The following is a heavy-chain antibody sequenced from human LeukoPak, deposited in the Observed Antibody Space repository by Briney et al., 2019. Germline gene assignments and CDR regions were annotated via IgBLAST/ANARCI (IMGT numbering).Heavy chain of an antibody. CDR1: GGSFSGYY. CDR3: ARAGIAAAGDY. CDR2: INHSGST. D-gene: IGHD6-13*01. Sequence: SETLSLTCAVYGGSFSGYYWSWIRQPPGKGLEWIGEINHSGSTNYNPSLKSRVTISVDTSKNQFSLKLISVTAADTAVYYCARAGIAAAGDYWGQGTLVTVSS. J-gene: IGHJ4*02. V-gene: IGHV4-34*01.